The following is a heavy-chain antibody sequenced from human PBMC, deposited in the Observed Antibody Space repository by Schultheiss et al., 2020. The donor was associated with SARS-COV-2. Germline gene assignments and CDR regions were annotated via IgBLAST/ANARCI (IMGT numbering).Heavy chain of an antibody. CDR1: GGSFSGYY. Sequence: SETLSLTCAVYGGSFSGYYWSWIRQPPGKGLEWIGEINHSGSTNYNPSLESRVSISVDTSKNQFSLNLRSVTAADTAVYYCARNYDSSGYYPVAFDYWGQGTLVTVS. J-gene: IGHJ4*02. CDR2: INHSGST. V-gene: IGHV4-34*01. CDR3: ARNYDSSGYYPVAFDY. D-gene: IGHD3-22*01.